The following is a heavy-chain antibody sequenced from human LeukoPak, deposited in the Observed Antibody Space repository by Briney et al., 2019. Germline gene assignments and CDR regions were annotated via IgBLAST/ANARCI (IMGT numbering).Heavy chain of an antibody. D-gene: IGHD3-10*01. Sequence: GGSLRLPCAASGFTFSSYAMSWVRQAPGKGLECVSAISGSGGSTYYADSVKGRFTISRDNSKNTLYLQMNSLRAEDTAVYYCAKDRVVRGVRGAFDIWGQGTMVTVSS. J-gene: IGHJ3*02. CDR3: AKDRVVRGVRGAFDI. V-gene: IGHV3-23*01. CDR2: ISGSGGST. CDR1: GFTFSSYA.